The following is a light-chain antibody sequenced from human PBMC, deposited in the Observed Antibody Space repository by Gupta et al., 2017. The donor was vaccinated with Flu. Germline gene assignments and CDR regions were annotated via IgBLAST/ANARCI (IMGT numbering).Light chain of an antibody. Sequence: SYVLTQPPSVPVAPGQTARITCEGNNIGSKSVHWYQQKSGQAPVLVVYDDSDRPSGIPERFSGSNSGNTATLSISRVEAGDEADYYCQVWDSSSDPHMVFGGGTKLTVL. J-gene: IGLJ2*01. CDR2: DDS. CDR1: NIGSKS. CDR3: QVWDSSSDPHMV. V-gene: IGLV3-21*02.